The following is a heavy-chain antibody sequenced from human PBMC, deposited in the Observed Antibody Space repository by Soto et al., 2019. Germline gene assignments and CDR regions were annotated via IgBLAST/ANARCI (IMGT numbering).Heavy chain of an antibody. V-gene: IGHV4-34*01. CDR3: ARGGPGAGDGDFWSGYYTFFDY. Sequence: PSETLSLTCAVYGGSFSGYYWSWIRQPPGKGLEWIGEINHLGSINYNPSLKSRVTISVDTSKNQFSLKLSSVTAADTAVYYCARGGPGAGDGDFWSGYYTFFDYWGQGTLVTVSS. D-gene: IGHD3-3*01. CDR2: INHLGSI. J-gene: IGHJ4*02. CDR1: GGSFSGYY.